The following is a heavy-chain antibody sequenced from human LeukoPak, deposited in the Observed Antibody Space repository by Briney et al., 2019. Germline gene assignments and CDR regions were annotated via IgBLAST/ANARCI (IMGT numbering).Heavy chain of an antibody. CDR2: IYYSGNT. J-gene: IGHJ4*02. D-gene: IGHD3-10*01. V-gene: IGHV4-39*01. CDR1: GVSISSSNSY. CDR3: ARSPPLWFGDSNPTIFDY. Sequence: SETLSLTCTVSGVSISSSNSYWGWIRQPPGKGLEWIGSIYYSGNTYYNASLKSQVSISIDTSKNQFSLRLTSVTAADTAVYYCARSPPLWFGDSNPTIFDYWGQGTLVTVSS.